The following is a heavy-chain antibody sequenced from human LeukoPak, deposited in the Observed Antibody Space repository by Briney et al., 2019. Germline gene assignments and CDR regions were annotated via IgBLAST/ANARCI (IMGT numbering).Heavy chain of an antibody. D-gene: IGHD2-2*01. CDR3: ARRLVPAAMMRFDP. Sequence: SETLSLTCTVSGGSLSSSSYYWGWIRHPPGKGLEWIGSIYYSGSTYYNPSLKSRVTISVDTSKSQFSLKLSSVTAADTAVYYCARRLVPAAMMRFDPWGQGTLVTVSS. CDR1: GGSLSSSSYY. CDR2: IYYSGST. J-gene: IGHJ5*02. V-gene: IGHV4-39*01.